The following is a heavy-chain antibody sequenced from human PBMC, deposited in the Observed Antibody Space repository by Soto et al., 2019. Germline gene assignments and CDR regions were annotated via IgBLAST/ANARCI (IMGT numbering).Heavy chain of an antibody. J-gene: IGHJ4*02. CDR2: INAGNGNT. CDR1: GYTFTGYY. V-gene: IGHV1-3*01. Sequence: ASLKVSCKASGYTFTGYYMHWVRQAPGQRLEWMGWINAGNGNTKYSQKFQGRVTITRDTSASTVYMELSSLRSEDTAVYYCARDWYNSYYYGSGSSSFSFDYWGQGTLVTVSS. D-gene: IGHD3-10*01. CDR3: ARDWYNSYYYGSGSSSFSFDY.